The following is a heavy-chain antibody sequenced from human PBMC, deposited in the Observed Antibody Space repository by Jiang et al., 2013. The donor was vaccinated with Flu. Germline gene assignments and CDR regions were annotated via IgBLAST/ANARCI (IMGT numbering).Heavy chain of an antibody. CDR1: GYTFSSNE. J-gene: IGHJ4*02. D-gene: IGHD6-19*01. V-gene: IGHV1-8*02. CDR2: MNPISDGT. CDR3: TRGNQAVTGYYFDT. Sequence: QLVESGAEVKEPGASVKVSCKASGYTFSSNEIHWVRQAPGQGLEWMGWMNPISDGTGHPQRKFQGRVSMTRDTSITTAYMELSSLRSDDTAVYYCTRGNQAVTGYYFDTWGQGTLVTVSS.